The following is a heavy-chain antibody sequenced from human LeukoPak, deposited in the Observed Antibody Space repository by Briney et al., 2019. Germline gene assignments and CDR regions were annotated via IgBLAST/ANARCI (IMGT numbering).Heavy chain of an antibody. CDR2: INSDGSST. D-gene: IGHD1-26*01. J-gene: IGHJ3*02. V-gene: IGHV3-74*01. CDR3: ARSRRSLDRCFGI. Sequence: GGSLRLSCAASGFTFSSYWMHWVRHAPGKGLVWVSRINSDGSSTIYADSVKGRFTISRDNAKNTLYLQMNSLRAEDTAVYYCARSRRSLDRCFGIWGQGTMVTVSS. CDR1: GFTFSSYW.